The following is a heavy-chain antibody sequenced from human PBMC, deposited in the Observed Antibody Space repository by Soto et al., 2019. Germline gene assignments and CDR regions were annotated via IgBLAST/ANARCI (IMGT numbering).Heavy chain of an antibody. V-gene: IGHV3-30-3*01. Sequence: GGSLRLSCAASGFTFSSYAMHWVRQAPGKGLEWVAVISYDGSNKYYADSVKGRFTISRDNSKNTLYLQMNSLRAEDTAVYYCARDPRAQYSSSWYFGVFDYWGQGTLVTVSS. CDR3: ARDPRAQYSSSWYFGVFDY. CDR1: GFTFSSYA. J-gene: IGHJ4*02. D-gene: IGHD6-13*01. CDR2: ISYDGSNK.